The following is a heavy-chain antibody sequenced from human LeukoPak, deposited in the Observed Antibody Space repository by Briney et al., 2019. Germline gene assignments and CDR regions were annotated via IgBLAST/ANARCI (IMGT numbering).Heavy chain of an antibody. CDR2: ISKSGDRT. Sequence: GGSLRLSCAASGFTFNSHFMSWVRQAPGKGLEWVSGISKSGDRTFYADSVKGRFTISRDNFKNIVYLEMSSLRAEDTDTYYXXXXTWESRPPDSDSWGPGTLVTVSS. CDR1: GFTFNSHF. D-gene: IGHD6-6*01. V-gene: IGHV3-23*01. CDR3: XXXTWESRPPDSDS. J-gene: IGHJ4*02.